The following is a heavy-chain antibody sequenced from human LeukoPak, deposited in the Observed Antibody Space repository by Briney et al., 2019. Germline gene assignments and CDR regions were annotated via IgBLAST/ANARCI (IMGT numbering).Heavy chain of an antibody. Sequence: GGSLRLSCVASGFAFSSSPMNWVRQAPGEGREWVSYIIPSSAVIQYADSVKGRFTISRDNAENSLYLQMNSLSAEDTAVYYCARDDRYSFDLWGQGTLVTVSS. CDR3: ARDDRYSFDL. V-gene: IGHV3-48*01. CDR1: GFAFSSSP. CDR2: IIPSSAVI. J-gene: IGHJ4*02.